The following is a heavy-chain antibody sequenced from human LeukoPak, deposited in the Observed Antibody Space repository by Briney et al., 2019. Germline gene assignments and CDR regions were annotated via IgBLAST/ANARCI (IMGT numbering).Heavy chain of an antibody. J-gene: IGHJ4*02. CDR1: GGTFSSYA. D-gene: IGHD1-26*01. CDR2: IIPIFGTA. Sequence: ASVKVSCKASGGTFSSYAISWVRQAPGQGLEWMGGIIPIFGTANYAQKFQGRVTMTRDTSTSTVYMELSSLRSEDTAVYSCARGPWEPPDYWGQGTLVTVSS. CDR3: ARGPWEPPDY. V-gene: IGHV1-69*05.